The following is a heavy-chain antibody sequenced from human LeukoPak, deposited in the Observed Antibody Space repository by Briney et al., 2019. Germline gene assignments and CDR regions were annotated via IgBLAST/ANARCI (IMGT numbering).Heavy chain of an antibody. CDR3: ARDVGSGSYYYYYYYMDV. CDR2: IYTSGST. J-gene: IGHJ6*03. D-gene: IGHD3-10*01. Sequence: SETLSLTCTVSGGSISSGSYYWSWIRQPAGKGLEWIGRIYTSGSTNYNPSLKSRVTISVDTSKNQFSLKLSSVTAADTAVYYCARDVGSGSYYYYYYYMDVWGKGTTVTISS. V-gene: IGHV4-61*02. CDR1: GGSISSGSYY.